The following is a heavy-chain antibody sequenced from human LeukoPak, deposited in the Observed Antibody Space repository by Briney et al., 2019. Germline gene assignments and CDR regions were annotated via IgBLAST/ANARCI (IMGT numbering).Heavy chain of an antibody. D-gene: IGHD3-3*01. CDR1: GFTFSSYA. V-gene: IGHV3-23*01. CDR3: AKDAAYYDFRSGSTKYYFDY. CDR2: ISGSGGST. Sequence: GGSLRLSCAASGFTFSSYAMSWVRQAPGKGLEWVSAISGSGGSTYYADSVKGRFTISRDNSKNTLYLQMNSLRAEDTAVYYCAKDAAYYDFRSGSTKYYFDYWGQGTLVTVSS. J-gene: IGHJ4*02.